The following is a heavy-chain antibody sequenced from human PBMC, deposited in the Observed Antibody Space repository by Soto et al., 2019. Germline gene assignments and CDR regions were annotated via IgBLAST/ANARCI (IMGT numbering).Heavy chain of an antibody. V-gene: IGHV3-74*03. CDR1: GFTFSYYW. J-gene: IGHJ5*02. CDR2: IYSDGSAT. CDR3: AKGGTTTYYDILTGYYIQNWFDP. D-gene: IGHD3-9*01. Sequence: GGSLRLSCAASGFTFSYYWMHWVRQTPEKGLVWVARIYSDGSATTYADSVKGRFTISRDKSKNTLYLQMNSLRAEDTAVYYCAKGGTTTYYDILTGYYIQNWFDPWGQGTLVTVSS.